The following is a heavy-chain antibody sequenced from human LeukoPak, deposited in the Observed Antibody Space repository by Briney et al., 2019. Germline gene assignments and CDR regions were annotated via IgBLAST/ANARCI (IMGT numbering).Heavy chain of an antibody. V-gene: IGHV3-15*01. J-gene: IGHJ4*02. CDR2: IKSKTDGGTT. CDR3: TTGPPTWIQHY. D-gene: IGHD5-18*01. Sequence: GGSLRLSCAASGFTFDDYAMHWVRQAPGKGLEWVGRIKSKTDGGTTDYAAPVKGRFTISRDDSKNTLYLQMSSLRTEDTAVYYCTTGPPTWIQHYWGQGTLVTVSS. CDR1: GFTFDDYA.